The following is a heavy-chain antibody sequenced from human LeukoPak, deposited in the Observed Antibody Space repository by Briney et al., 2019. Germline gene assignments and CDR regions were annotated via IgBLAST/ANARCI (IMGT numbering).Heavy chain of an antibody. CDR2: ISSSGGST. D-gene: IGHD6-19*01. V-gene: IGHV3-23*01. CDR1: GFTFGSNA. CDR3: ATSSAY. Sequence: GGSLRLSCAASGFTFGSNAMTWVRQAPGKGLEWVSSISSSGGSTYYADSVKGRFTISRDNSMNTLYLQMNSLRAEDTAVYYCATSSAYCGQGTLVTVSS. J-gene: IGHJ4*02.